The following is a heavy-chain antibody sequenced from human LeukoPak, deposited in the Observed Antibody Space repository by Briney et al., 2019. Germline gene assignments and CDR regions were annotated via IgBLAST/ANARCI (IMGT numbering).Heavy chain of an antibody. CDR2: IYYTGNT. V-gene: IGHV4-59*01. CDR3: ARDSGSSPTFDY. CDR1: GASIGNSY. D-gene: IGHD1-26*01. Sequence: SETLSLTCTVSGASIGNSYGGWIRQPPGKGLEWIAYIYYTGNTKYNPSLKSRVTISVDTSKNQFSLKLSSVTAADTAVYYCARDSGSSPTFDYWGQGTLVTVSS. J-gene: IGHJ4*02.